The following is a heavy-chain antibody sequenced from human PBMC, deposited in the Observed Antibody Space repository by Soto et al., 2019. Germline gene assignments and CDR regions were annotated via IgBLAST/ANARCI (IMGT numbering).Heavy chain of an antibody. Sequence: SETLSLTCTVSGGSISSGGYYWSWIRQHPGKGLEWIGYIYYSGSTYYNPSLKSRVTISVDTSKNQFSLKLSSVTAADTAVYYCARDRLGPIDYWGQGTLVTVSS. CDR1: GGSISSGGYY. CDR2: IYYSGST. CDR3: ARDRLGPIDY. J-gene: IGHJ4*02. V-gene: IGHV4-31*03. D-gene: IGHD6-6*01.